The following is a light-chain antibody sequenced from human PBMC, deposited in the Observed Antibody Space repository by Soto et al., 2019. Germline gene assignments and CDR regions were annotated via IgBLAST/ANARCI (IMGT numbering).Light chain of an antibody. CDR1: SSDVGGYDH. CDR2: DVS. Sequence: QSALTQPASVSGSPGQSITISCTGTSSDVGGYDHVSWYHQHPGKAPKLIIYDVSVRPSGISPRFSGSKSDNTASLAVSGLQPEDEADYYCSSYTNKDTLVFGGGTKLTVL. CDR3: SSYTNKDTLV. J-gene: IGLJ3*02. V-gene: IGLV2-14*03.